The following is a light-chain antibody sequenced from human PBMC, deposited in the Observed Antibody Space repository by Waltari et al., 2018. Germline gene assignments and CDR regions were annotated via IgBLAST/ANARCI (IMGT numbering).Light chain of an antibody. CDR3: QQRYNWLALT. J-gene: IGKJ4*01. CDR2: DAA. V-gene: IGKV3-11*01. Sequence: EIVFTQSPSTLSLSPGERATLSCSASQNISSFLAWYQQKHCQSPRLLIYDAANRATGIPDRLSGSGYVTDFTITISSLEPEDFAVYFCQQRYNWLALTFGGGTTVEIK. CDR1: QNISSF.